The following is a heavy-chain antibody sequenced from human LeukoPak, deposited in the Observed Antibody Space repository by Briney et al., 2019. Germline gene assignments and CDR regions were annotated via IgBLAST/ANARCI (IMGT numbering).Heavy chain of an antibody. CDR2: ISGSGGST. J-gene: IGHJ4*02. CDR1: GFTFTSYP. CDR3: AKELGYYDSSGYFDY. V-gene: IGHV3-23*01. D-gene: IGHD3-22*01. Sequence: GSLRLSCAASGFTFTSYPMSWVRQAPGKGLEGASPISGSGGSTYYADSVKGRFTISRDNSKNTLYLQMNSLRAEDTAVYYCAKELGYYDSSGYFDYWGQGTLVTVSS.